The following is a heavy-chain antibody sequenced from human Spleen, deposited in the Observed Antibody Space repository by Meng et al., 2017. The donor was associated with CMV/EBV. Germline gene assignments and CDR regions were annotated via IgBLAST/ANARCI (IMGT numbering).Heavy chain of an antibody. Sequence: GESMKISCAASGFTFSSYWMHWVRQAPGKGLVWVSRINSDGSSTSYADSVKGRFTISRDNAKNMLFLQMNSLRAEDTAVYYCARVSVQYRPFAFDIWGQGTMVTVSS. J-gene: IGHJ3*02. CDR2: INSDGSST. D-gene: IGHD2-2*01. V-gene: IGHV3-74*01. CDR3: ARVSVQYRPFAFDI. CDR1: GFTFSSYW.